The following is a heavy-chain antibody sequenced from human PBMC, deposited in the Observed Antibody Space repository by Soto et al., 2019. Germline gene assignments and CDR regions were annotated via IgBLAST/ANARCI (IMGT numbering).Heavy chain of an antibody. V-gene: IGHV1-18*01. Sequence: QVQLAQSGGEVKKPGASVKVSCKASGYTFTTYDFNWVRQAPGQGLEWMGWISPYKGNANYAQKFHDRITLTTDTSTTTAYMELRSLTSDDTAIYYCVREFHLYNWNDRTLGYWGQGTLVTVSS. CDR1: GYTFTTYD. CDR2: ISPYKGNA. D-gene: IGHD1-1*01. J-gene: IGHJ4*02. CDR3: VREFHLYNWNDRTLGY.